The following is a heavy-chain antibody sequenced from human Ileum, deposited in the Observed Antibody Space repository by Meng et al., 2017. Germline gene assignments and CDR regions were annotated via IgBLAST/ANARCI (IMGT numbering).Heavy chain of an antibody. V-gene: IGHV3-15*01. CDR1: LFTLSDRW. J-gene: IGHJ4*02. CDR3: TTFYAGY. CDR2: IQSKAEGGTT. D-gene: IGHD3-16*01. Sequence: VLWVGSGGGLVQPGGSLRLSCAASLFTLSDRWMTWVGQAPGKWLEWVGHIQSKAEGGTTDYAAPVTGRFPISRDDSKSTLYLQMNSLKTEDTDVYYCTTFYAGYCGQGTLVTVSS.